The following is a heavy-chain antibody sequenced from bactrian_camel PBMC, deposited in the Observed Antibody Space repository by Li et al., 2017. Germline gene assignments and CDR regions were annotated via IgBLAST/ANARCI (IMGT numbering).Heavy chain of an antibody. V-gene: IGHV3S53*01. CDR2: VDNDGRT. CDR1: GNTYT. Sequence: HVQLVESGGGSVQAGGSLRLSCAASGNTYTMGWFREAPGKKREGVAAVDNDGRTRYVDAVKGRFTISYDNSKNTFYLQMNSLTPEDTGMYYCAAAGGPYCGGGYLLEEYAMDYWGKGTQVTVS. D-gene: IGHD2*01. J-gene: IGHJ7*01.